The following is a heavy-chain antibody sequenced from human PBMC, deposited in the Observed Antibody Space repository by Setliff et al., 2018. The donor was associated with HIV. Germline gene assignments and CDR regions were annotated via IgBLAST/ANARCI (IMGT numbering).Heavy chain of an antibody. V-gene: IGHV4-39*01. CDR1: GGSISSSNYY. Sequence: SETLSLTCTVSGGSISSSNYYWGWLRQPPGKGLEWIGSIYYSGNTYYNPSLKSRATISVDTSKNQFSLKLSSVTAADTAVYHCARLSETAMASFDSWSQGTLVTVSS. CDR3: ARLSETAMASFDS. J-gene: IGHJ4*02. CDR2: IYYSGNT. D-gene: IGHD5-18*01.